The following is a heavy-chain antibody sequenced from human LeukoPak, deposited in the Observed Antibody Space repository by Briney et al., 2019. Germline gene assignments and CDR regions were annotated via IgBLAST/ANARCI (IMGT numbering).Heavy chain of an antibody. Sequence: SQTLSPTCTVSGESISSSGYFWSWLRQRPGTGLEWIGYIYYTGSAYYNPSLESRVTISVDTSENQFSLRLNTVTAADTAVYYCARGSEFFAYWGQGIQIIVSS. D-gene: IGHD3-3*01. CDR1: GESISSSGYF. CDR2: IYYTGSA. CDR3: ARGSEFFAY. J-gene: IGHJ4*01. V-gene: IGHV4-31*03.